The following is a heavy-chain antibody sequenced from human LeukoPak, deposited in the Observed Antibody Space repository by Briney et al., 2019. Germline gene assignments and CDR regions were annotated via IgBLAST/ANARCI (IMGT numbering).Heavy chain of an antibody. V-gene: IGHV3-11*04. CDR3: ARTDYYDSGNWFDP. J-gene: IGHJ5*02. Sequence: GGSLRLSCAASGFTFSDYYMSWIRQAPGKGLEWVSYISSSGSTIYYADSVKGRFTISRDNAKNSLYLQMNSLRAEDTAVYYCARTDYYDSGNWFDPWGQGTLVTVSS. D-gene: IGHD3-22*01. CDR1: GFTFSDYY. CDR2: ISSSGSTI.